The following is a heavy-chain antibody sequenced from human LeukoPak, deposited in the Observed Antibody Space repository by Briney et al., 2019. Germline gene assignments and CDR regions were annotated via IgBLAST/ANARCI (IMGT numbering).Heavy chain of an antibody. CDR3: ASSGPDELKSPYGSGSYYPFDY. CDR1: GYTFTSYG. J-gene: IGHJ4*02. Sequence: ASVKVSCKASGYTFTSYGISWVRQAPGQGLEWMGWISAYNGNTNYAQKLQGRVTMTTDTSTSTAYMELRSLRSDDTAVYYCASSGPDELKSPYGSGSYYPFDYWGQGTLVTVSS. D-gene: IGHD3-10*01. CDR2: ISAYNGNT. V-gene: IGHV1-18*01.